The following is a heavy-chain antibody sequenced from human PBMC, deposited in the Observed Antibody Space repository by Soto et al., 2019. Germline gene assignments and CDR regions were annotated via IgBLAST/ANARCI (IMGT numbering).Heavy chain of an antibody. CDR1: GFTFSSYS. Sequence: GGSLRLSCAASGFTFSSYSMNWVRQAPGKGLEWVSYISSSSSTIYYADSVKGRFTISRGNAKNSLYLQMNSLRDEDTAVYYCASLYSSSWYSQRADYWGQGTLVTVSS. D-gene: IGHD6-13*01. V-gene: IGHV3-48*02. CDR3: ASLYSSSWYSQRADY. CDR2: ISSSSSTI. J-gene: IGHJ4*02.